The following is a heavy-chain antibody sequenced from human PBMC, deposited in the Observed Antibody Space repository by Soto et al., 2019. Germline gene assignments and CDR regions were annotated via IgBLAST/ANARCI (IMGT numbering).Heavy chain of an antibody. V-gene: IGHV3-53*01. D-gene: IGHD3-22*01. CDR2: IYSGGST. Sequence: GGSLRLSCAASGFTVSSYYMSWVRQAPGKGLEWVSVIYSGGSTYYADSVKGRFTISRDNAKNSLYLQMNSLRAEDTAVYYCARDYYKYYDSSGYYRSPAYWGQGTLVTVSS. J-gene: IGHJ4*02. CDR3: ARDYYKYYDSSGYYRSPAY. CDR1: GFTVSSYY.